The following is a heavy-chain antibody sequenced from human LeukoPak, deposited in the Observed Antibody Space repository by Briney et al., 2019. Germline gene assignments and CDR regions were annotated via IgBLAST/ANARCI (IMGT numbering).Heavy chain of an antibody. D-gene: IGHD3-10*01. CDR1: GDSVSSNNGA. J-gene: IGHJ4*02. V-gene: IGHV6-1*01. Sequence: SQTLSLACAISGDSVSSNNGAWNWIRQSPSRGLEWLGRTYYRSKWYNDYAESLISRITISPVTSKNQFSLQLYSVTPEDTAVYYCAMVRGVIFDYWGQGALVTVSS. CDR2: TYYRSKWYN. CDR3: AMVRGVIFDY.